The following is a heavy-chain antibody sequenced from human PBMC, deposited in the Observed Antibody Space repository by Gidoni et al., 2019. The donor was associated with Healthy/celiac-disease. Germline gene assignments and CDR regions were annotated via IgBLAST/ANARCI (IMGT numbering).Heavy chain of an antibody. CDR3: ARGGDSSGSGYFQH. CDR1: GGSISSGGYS. Sequence: QLPLQESVSGLVKPSQTLSLTCAFSGGSISSGGYSWSWIRQPPGKGLEWIGYIYHSGSTYYNPSLKSRVTISVDRSKNQFSLKLSSVTAADTAVYYCARGGDSSGSGYFQHWGQGTLVTVSS. CDR2: IYHSGST. J-gene: IGHJ1*01. D-gene: IGHD3-22*01. V-gene: IGHV4-30-2*01.